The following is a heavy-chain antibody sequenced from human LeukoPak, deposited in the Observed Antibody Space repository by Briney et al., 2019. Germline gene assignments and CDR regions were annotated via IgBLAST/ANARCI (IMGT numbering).Heavy chain of an antibody. CDR3: ARQGVSGGSYYFDY. V-gene: IGHV4-34*01. CDR2: INHSGST. J-gene: IGHJ4*02. Sequence: PSETLSLTCAVYGGSFSGYYWSWIRQPPGKGLEWIGEINHSGSTNYNPSLKSRVTISVDTSKNQFSLKLSSVTAADTAVYYCARQGVSGGSYYFDYWGQGTLVTVPS. CDR1: GGSFSGYY. D-gene: IGHD1-26*01.